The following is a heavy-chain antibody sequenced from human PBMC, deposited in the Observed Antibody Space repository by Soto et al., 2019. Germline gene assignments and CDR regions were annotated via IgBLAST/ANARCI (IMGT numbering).Heavy chain of an antibody. CDR3: ARTYYYDSSGHFDP. J-gene: IGHJ5*02. V-gene: IGHV3-53*04. D-gene: IGHD3-22*01. CDR1: GFNFEDYG. Sequence: GGSLRLSCAASGFNFEDYGRSWVRQAPGKGLEWVSVIYSGGSTYYADSVKGRFTISSHNSENTLYLQMNSLRAEDTAVYYCARTYYYDSSGHFDPWGQGTLVTVSS. CDR2: IYSGGST.